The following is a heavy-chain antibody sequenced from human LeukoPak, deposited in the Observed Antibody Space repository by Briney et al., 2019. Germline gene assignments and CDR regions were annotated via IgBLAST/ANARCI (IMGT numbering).Heavy chain of an antibody. Sequence: GGSLRLSCAASGFIFSNAWMSWVRQAPGKGLEWVSSISSSSSYIYYADSVKGRFTISRDNAKNSLYLQMNSLRAEDTAVYYCARDKGSDYWGQGTLVTVSS. CDR1: GFIFSNAW. J-gene: IGHJ4*02. V-gene: IGHV3-21*01. CDR3: ARDKGSDY. CDR2: ISSSSSYI. D-gene: IGHD3-10*01.